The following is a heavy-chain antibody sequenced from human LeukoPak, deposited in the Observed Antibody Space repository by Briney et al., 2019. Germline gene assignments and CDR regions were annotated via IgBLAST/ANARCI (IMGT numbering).Heavy chain of an antibody. CDR3: ARGGFGELFSSDY. Sequence: GGSLRLSCAASGFTFSSYSMNWVRQAPAKGLEWVSYISSSSSTIYYADSVKGRFTISRDNAKNSLYLQMNSLRAEDTAVYYCARGGFGELFSSDYWGQGTLVTVSS. J-gene: IGHJ4*02. D-gene: IGHD3-10*01. CDR2: ISSSSSTI. V-gene: IGHV3-48*01. CDR1: GFTFSSYS.